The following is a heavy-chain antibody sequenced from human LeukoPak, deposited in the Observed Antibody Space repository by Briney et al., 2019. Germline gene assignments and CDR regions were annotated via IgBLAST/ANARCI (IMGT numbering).Heavy chain of an antibody. D-gene: IGHD2-21*01. V-gene: IGHV4-39*02. CDR3: ARDNSGGDHWLDS. CDR2: IYYSGST. J-gene: IGHJ5*01. CDR1: GGSISSSSYY. Sequence: PSETLSLTCTVSGGSISSSSYYWGWIRPPPGKGLEWIGSIYYSGSTYYNPSLKSRVTISVDTSKNQFSLKLSSVTAADTAVYYCARDNSGGDHWLDSWGQGTLVTVTS.